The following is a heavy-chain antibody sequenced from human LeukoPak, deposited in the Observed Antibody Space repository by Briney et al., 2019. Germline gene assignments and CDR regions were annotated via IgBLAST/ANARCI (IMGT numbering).Heavy chain of an antibody. CDR3: ARGEAGRDFDY. J-gene: IGHJ4*02. D-gene: IGHD1-26*01. V-gene: IGHV3-74*01. CDR1: GFTFSSYW. Sequence: GGSLILSCAASGFTFSSYWMHWVRQAPGKGLVWVSRINSDGSSTSYADSVKGRFTISRDNAKNTLYLQMNSLRAEDTAVYYCARGEAGRDFDYWGQGTLVTVSS. CDR2: INSDGSST.